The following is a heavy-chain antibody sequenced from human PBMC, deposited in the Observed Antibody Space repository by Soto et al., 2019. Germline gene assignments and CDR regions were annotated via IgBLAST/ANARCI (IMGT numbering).Heavy chain of an antibody. D-gene: IGHD3-10*01. Sequence: PGGSLRLSCAASGFSVSRNYMTWVRQGPGKGLEWVSLVYNGGATHYAASVKGRFTISTHSSQSTLFLQMNSLRTEDTATYYCVRGRYGSEIHWDQGTKVTVPS. CDR2: VYNGGAT. CDR1: GFSVSRNY. V-gene: IGHV3-53*04. CDR3: VRGRYGSEIH. J-gene: IGHJ4*02.